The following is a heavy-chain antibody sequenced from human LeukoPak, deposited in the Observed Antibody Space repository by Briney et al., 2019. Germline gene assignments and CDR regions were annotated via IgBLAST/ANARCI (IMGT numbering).Heavy chain of an antibody. CDR2: INSDGSST. J-gene: IGHJ4*02. CDR3: ARERNIEYSSSGLDY. Sequence: GGSLRLSCAASGFTFSSYSMNWVRQAPGKGLEWVSRINSDGSSTSYADSVKGRFTISRDNAKNTLYLQMNSLRAEDTAVYYCARERNIEYSSSGLDYWGQGTLVTVSS. V-gene: IGHV3-74*01. D-gene: IGHD6-6*01. CDR1: GFTFSSYS.